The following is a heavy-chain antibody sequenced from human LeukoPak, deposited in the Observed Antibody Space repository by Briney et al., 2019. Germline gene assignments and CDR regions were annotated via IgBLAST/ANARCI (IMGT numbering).Heavy chain of an antibody. CDR2: IIPILDVA. Sequence: ASVKVSCKASGGTFSSYAISWVRQAPGQGLEWMGRIIPILDVANFAQKFKGRVSITADKSTNTAHLELSNLRSEDTAVYYCTREGVYSPDPSSYHRLPFDIWGKGTVVIVSS. CDR3: TREGVYSPDPSSYHRLPFDI. D-gene: IGHD3-16*02. J-gene: IGHJ3*02. V-gene: IGHV1-69*04. CDR1: GGTFSSYA.